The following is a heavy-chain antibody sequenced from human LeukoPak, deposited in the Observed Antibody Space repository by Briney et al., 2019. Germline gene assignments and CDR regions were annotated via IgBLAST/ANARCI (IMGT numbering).Heavy chain of an antibody. CDR2: MGTAGDT. D-gene: IGHD5-24*01. CDR3: ARGPYNYGYFDC. CDR1: GFTFNSYD. J-gene: IGHJ4*02. Sequence: GGSLRLSCTASGFTFNSYDMHWVRQVTGKGLEWISPMGTAGDTYYPDSVKGRFTISRENAKYSLYLQMNSLRAEDTAVYYCARGPYNYGYFDCWGQGTLVTVSS. V-gene: IGHV3-13*01.